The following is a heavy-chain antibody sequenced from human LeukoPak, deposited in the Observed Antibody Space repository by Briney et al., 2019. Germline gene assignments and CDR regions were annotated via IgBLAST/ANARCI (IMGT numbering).Heavy chain of an antibody. Sequence: PSETLSLTCTVSGGSMSAHDYYWGWIRQSPGKGLEWIGSIYYSGSTYYNPSLKSRVTISVDKSKNQFSLKLSSVTAADTAVYYCARWTFIAAAGMTFSFDYWGQGTLVTVSS. CDR3: ARWTFIAAAGMTFSFDY. J-gene: IGHJ4*02. CDR2: IYYSGST. V-gene: IGHV4-39*07. CDR1: GGSMSAHDYY. D-gene: IGHD6-13*01.